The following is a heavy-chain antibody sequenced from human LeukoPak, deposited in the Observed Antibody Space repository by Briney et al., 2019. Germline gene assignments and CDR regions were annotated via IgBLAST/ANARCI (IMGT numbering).Heavy chain of an antibody. CDR3: ARGQTYSSSSEIGY. D-gene: IGHD6-6*01. CDR1: GFTFSSYS. Sequence: GGSLRLSCAASGFTFSSYSMNWVRQAPGKGLEWVSFISSSSSYIYYADSVKGRFTISRDNAKNSLYLQMNSLRAEDTAVYYCARGQTYSSSSEIGYWGQGALVTVSS. CDR2: ISSSSSYI. V-gene: IGHV3-21*01. J-gene: IGHJ4*02.